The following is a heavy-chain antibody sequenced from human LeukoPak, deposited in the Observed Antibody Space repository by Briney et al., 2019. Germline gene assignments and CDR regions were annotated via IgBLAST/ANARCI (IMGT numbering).Heavy chain of an antibody. Sequence: GGSLRLSCAASGFTFSSYAMNWVRQAPGKGLEWVAGISSGDRTFHAESVKGRFTISRDKSKDTLYLQMNSLRAEDTAVYYCAKDATASPYFHWFDNWGQGAQVIVSP. J-gene: IGHJ4*02. D-gene: IGHD3-9*01. CDR1: GFTFSSYA. V-gene: IGHV3-23*01. CDR2: ISSGDRT. CDR3: AKDATASPYFHWFDN.